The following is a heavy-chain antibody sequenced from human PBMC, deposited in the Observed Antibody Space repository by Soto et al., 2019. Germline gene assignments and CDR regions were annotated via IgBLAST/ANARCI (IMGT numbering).Heavy chain of an antibody. CDR2: INHSGST. J-gene: IGHJ4*02. V-gene: IGHV4-34*01. Sequence: SETLSLTCAVYGGSFSGYYWSWTRQPPGKGLEWIGEINHSGSTNYNPSLKSRVTISVDTSKNQFSLKLSSVTAADTAVYYCARGGGRTDTSITMIVVVTPHFDYWGQGTLVTVSS. D-gene: IGHD3-22*01. CDR1: GGSFSGYY. CDR3: ARGGGRTDTSITMIVVVTPHFDY.